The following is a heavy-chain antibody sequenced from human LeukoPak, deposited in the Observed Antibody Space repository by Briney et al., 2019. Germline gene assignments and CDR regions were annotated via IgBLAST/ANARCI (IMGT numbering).Heavy chain of an antibody. J-gene: IGHJ4*02. Sequence: GGSLRLSCAASGFTFSSYWMSWVRQAPWKGLEWVANIKQDGSEKYYVDSVKGRFTISRDNARNSLYLQMNSLRAEDTAVYYCARRFHRAADSPIFDFWGQGTLVTVSS. D-gene: IGHD3-16*01. CDR2: IKQDGSEK. CDR1: GFTFSSYW. V-gene: IGHV3-7*01. CDR3: ARRFHRAADSPIFDF.